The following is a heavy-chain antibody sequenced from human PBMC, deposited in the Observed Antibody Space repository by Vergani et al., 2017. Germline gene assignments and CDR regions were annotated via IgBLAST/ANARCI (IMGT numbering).Heavy chain of an antibody. Sequence: QVQLQESGPGLVKPSETLSLTCTVSGGSISSYYWSWIRQPPGKGLEWIGYIYYSGSTNYNPSLKSRVTISVDTSKNQFSLKLSSVIAADTAVYYCARVERGYCSGGSCYHYFDYWGQGTLVTVSS. V-gene: IGHV4-59*01. CDR2: IYYSGST. J-gene: IGHJ4*02. D-gene: IGHD2-15*01. CDR3: ARVERGYCSGGSCYHYFDY. CDR1: GGSISSYY.